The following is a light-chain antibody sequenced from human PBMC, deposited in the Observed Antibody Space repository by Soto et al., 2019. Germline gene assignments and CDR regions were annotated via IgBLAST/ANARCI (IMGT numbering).Light chain of an antibody. CDR3: QQYRESPYT. V-gene: IGKV3-20*01. Sequence: EMVLTQSPGTLSLSPGERATLSCRTSQSVSSNYLAWYQHKPGQAPRLLIYGASSRATGIPDRFSGSGSGTDFTLTISRLEPEDFAVYYCQQYRESPYTFGQGSKLEIK. CDR1: QSVSSNY. J-gene: IGKJ2*01. CDR2: GAS.